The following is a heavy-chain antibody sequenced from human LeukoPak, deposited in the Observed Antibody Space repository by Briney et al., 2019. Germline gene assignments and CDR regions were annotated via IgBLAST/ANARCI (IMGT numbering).Heavy chain of an antibody. CDR3: GRAGGEISSSWALYY. D-gene: IGHD6-13*01. J-gene: IGHJ4*02. V-gene: IGHV4-59*01. Sequence: SETLSLTCTVSGGSISSYYWSWIRQPPGKGLEWIGYIYYSGSTNYNPSLKSRVTISVDTSKNQFSLKLSSVTAADTAVYYCGRAGGEISSSWALYYWGQGTLVTVSS. CDR2: IYYSGST. CDR1: GGSISSYY.